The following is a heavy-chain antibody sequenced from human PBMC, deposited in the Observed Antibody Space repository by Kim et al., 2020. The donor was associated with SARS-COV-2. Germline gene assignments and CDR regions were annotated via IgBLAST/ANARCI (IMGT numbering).Heavy chain of an antibody. J-gene: IGHJ4*02. CDR3: ARVQATSTWEPVDY. CDR2: TRNKANSYTT. CDR1: GFTFSDHY. Sequence: GGSLRLSCAASGFTFSDHYMDWVRQAPGKGLEWVGRTRNKANSYTTEYAASVKGRFTISRDDSKNSLYLQMNSLKTEDTAVYYCARVQATSTWEPVDYWGQGTLVTVSS. D-gene: IGHD1-26*01. V-gene: IGHV3-72*01.